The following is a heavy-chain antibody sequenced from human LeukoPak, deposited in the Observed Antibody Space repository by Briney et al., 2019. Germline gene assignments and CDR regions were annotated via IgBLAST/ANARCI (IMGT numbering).Heavy chain of an antibody. J-gene: IGHJ5*02. V-gene: IGHV3-53*01. CDR1: GFTVSSNY. CDR2: IYSGGST. Sequence: AGGSLRLSCAASGFTVSSNYMSWVRQAPGKGLEWVSVIYSGGSTYYADSVKGRFTISRDNSKNTLYLQMNSLRAEDTAVYYCARETAGGYYDSSGYYPNWFDPWGQGTLVTVSS. D-gene: IGHD3-22*01. CDR3: ARETAGGYYDSSGYYPNWFDP.